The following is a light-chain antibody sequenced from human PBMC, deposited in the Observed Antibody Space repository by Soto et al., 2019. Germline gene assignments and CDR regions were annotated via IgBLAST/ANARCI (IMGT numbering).Light chain of an antibody. J-gene: IGKJ5*01. CDR1: ASVRSN. CDR2: GAS. V-gene: IGKV3-15*01. Sequence: EIVMTQSPATLSVPPGDRATLSCRASASVRSNLAWYQQKPGQAPRLLIYGASIRAADIPARFSGSWSGTEFTLTISTLQSEDFAVYYCQQDYDWPTITFGQGTRLE. CDR3: QQDYDWPTIT.